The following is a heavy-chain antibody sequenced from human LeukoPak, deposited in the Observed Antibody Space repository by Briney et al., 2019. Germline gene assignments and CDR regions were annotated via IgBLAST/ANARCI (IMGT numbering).Heavy chain of an antibody. D-gene: IGHD6-25*01. CDR3: ARDCGLDY. J-gene: IGHJ4*02. V-gene: IGHV3-23*01. CDR2: ISGSGSST. CDR1: GFTPTNSV. Sequence: GGSLRVSRAAPGFTPTNSVVYRVRQAPGKGLEWVSTISGSGSSTYIADSVKGRFAISRDNSKNTVLLQMNSLRAEDTAVYYCARDCGLDYWGQGTLVTVSS.